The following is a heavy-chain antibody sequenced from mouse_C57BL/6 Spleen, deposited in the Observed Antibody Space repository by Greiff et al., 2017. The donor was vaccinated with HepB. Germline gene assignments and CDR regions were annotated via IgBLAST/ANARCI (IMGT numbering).Heavy chain of an antibody. CDR1: GYTFTSYW. CDR3: SRWDSNYVGRYLDV. CDR2: IYPGSGST. D-gene: IGHD2-5*01. Sequence: QVQLQQSGAELVKPGASVKMSCKASGYTFTSYWITWVKQRPGQGLEWIGDIYPGSGSTNYNEKFKSKATLTVDTSSSTAYMQLSSLTSEDSAGYYWSRWDSNYVGRYLDVWGTWTTVTVSS. J-gene: IGHJ1*03. V-gene: IGHV1-55*01.